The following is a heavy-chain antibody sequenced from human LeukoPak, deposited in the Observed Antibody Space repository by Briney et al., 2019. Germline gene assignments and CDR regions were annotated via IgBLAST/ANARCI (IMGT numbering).Heavy chain of an antibody. Sequence: ASVKVSCKASGYTFTSYDINWVRQATGQGLEWMGWMDPNSGDTGYAQKFQGRVTMTRISSISTAYLELSSPRSEDTAVYYCGRGLPTPDSTLSDYWGQGTLVTVSS. V-gene: IGHV1-8*01. CDR2: MDPNSGDT. D-gene: IGHD3-16*01. CDR1: GYTFTSYD. J-gene: IGHJ4*02. CDR3: GRGLPTPDSTLSDY.